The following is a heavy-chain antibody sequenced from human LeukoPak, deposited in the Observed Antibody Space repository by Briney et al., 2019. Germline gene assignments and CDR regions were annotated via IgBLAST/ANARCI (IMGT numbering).Heavy chain of an antibody. CDR1: GDSMTRGGYY. J-gene: IGHJ4*02. D-gene: IGHD4-11*01. V-gene: IGHV4-31*03. CDR3: ARAVDYRNYFDY. Sequence: KTSQTLSVTCTVSGDSMTRGGYYWSWVRQHPGKGLEWVGFIYHSGTTFYNPSPESRATISVDTSQNQFSLKLTSVTAADTAVYYCARAVDYRNYFDYWGQGTLVTVSS. CDR2: IYHSGTT.